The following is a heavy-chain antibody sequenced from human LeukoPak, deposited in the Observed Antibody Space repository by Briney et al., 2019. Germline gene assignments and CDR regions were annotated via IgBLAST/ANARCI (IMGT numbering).Heavy chain of an antibody. CDR3: ARDCSSTSCYDY. CDR2: IIPIFGTA. CDR1: GGTFSSYA. J-gene: IGHJ4*02. V-gene: IGHV1-69*05. Sequence: AVKVSCKASGGTFSSYAISWVRQAPGQGLEWMGGIIPIFGTANYAQKFQGRVTITMDESTSTAYMELSSLRSEDTAVYYCARDCSSTSCYDYWGQGTLVTVSS. D-gene: IGHD2-2*01.